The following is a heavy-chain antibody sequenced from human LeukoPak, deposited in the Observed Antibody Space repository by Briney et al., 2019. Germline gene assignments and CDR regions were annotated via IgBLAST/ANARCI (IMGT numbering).Heavy chain of an antibody. V-gene: IGHV1-18*01. J-gene: IGHJ4*02. D-gene: IGHD3-22*01. CDR1: GYTFTSYG. CDR3: ARGSRVRYYDSSGYYY. CDR2: ISAYNGNT. Sequence: ASVKVSCKASGYTFTSYGISWVRQAPGQGLEWMGWISAYNGNTNYAQKLQGRVTMTTDTSTSTAYMELRSLRSDGTAVYYCARGSRVRYYDSSGYYYWGQGTLVTVSS.